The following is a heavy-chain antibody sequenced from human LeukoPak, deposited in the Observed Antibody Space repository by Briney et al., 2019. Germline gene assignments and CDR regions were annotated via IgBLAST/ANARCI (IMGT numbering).Heavy chain of an antibody. CDR1: GYSFTSYW. Sequence: GESLKISCKGSGYSFTSYWIGWVRQMPGKGLEWIGIIYPGGSDTRYSPSFQGQVTISADNSIATAYLQWNSLKASDTAMYYCARQRDGYNLEPFDYWGQGTLVTVSS. V-gene: IGHV5-51*01. CDR2: IYPGGSDT. CDR3: ARQRDGYNLEPFDY. J-gene: IGHJ4*02. D-gene: IGHD5-24*01.